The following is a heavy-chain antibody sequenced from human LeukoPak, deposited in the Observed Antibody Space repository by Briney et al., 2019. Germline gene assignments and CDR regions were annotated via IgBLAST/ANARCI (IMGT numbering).Heavy chain of an antibody. CDR2: IYYSGST. CDR3: ARHAWGSSVPHWFDP. Sequence: PSETLSLTCTVSGGSISSSSYYWGWIRQPPGKGLEWIGSIYYSGSTYYNPSLESRVTISVDTSKNQFSLKLSSVTAADTAVYYCARHAWGSSVPHWFDPWSQGTLVTVSS. CDR1: GGSISSSSYY. D-gene: IGHD6-6*01. V-gene: IGHV4-39*01. J-gene: IGHJ5*02.